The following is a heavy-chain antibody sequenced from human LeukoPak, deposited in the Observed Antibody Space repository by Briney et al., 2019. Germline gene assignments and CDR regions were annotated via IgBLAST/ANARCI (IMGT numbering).Heavy chain of an antibody. J-gene: IGHJ4*02. V-gene: IGHV1-2*06. Sequence: GASVKVSCKASGDTFTGYYMHWVRQAPGQGLEWMGRINPNSGGTNYAQKFQGRVTMTRDTSISTAYMELSRLRSDDTAVYYCARARMSRDGYNWDYWGQGTLVTVSS. CDR1: GDTFTGYY. D-gene: IGHD5-24*01. CDR3: ARARMSRDGYNWDY. CDR2: INPNSGGT.